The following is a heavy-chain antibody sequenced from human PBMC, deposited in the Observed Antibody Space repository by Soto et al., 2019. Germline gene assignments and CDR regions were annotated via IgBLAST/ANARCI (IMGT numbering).Heavy chain of an antibody. CDR3: ARESGGATATLDYYYFYMDV. CDR2: INPNAGVT. V-gene: IGHV1-2*04. Sequence: QVQLVQSGAEVRKPGASVTVSCRSSGDSFNDYYIHGVRQAPGQGFEWMGWINPNAGVTKYAQKFQGWVSMTRDTSIGTVYMQLSRLRSDDTAVYYCARESGGATATLDYYYFYMDVWGTGTTVTVSS. J-gene: IGHJ6*03. CDR1: GDSFNDYY. D-gene: IGHD5-12*01.